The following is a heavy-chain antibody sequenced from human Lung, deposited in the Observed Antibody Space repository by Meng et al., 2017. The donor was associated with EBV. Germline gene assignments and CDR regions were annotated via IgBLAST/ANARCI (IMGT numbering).Heavy chain of an antibody. V-gene: IGHV4-39*01. D-gene: IGHD5-24*01. CDR1: GGSISSSSYY. J-gene: IGHJ4*02. CDR2: IYYSGST. CDR3: ARRGWLQSVDY. Sequence: QLQLQGPGPGLGKPSETLSLTCTVSGGSISSSSYYWGWIRQPPGKGLEWIGSIYYSGSTYYNPSLKSRVTISVDTSKNQFSLKLSSVTAADTAVYYCARRGWLQSVDYWGQGTLVTVSS.